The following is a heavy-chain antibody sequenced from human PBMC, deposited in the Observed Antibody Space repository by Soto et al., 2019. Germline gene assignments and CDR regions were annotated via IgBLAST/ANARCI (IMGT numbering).Heavy chain of an antibody. D-gene: IGHD3-10*01. CDR2: IDGSGDST. J-gene: IGHJ6*03. Sequence: EVQLLESGGDLVQPGGSLRLSCATSEFTFSNYAMSWVRQAPGKGLEWVSTIDGSGDSTYYAASVKGRFTISRDNSKNVLYLQMNSLRVEDTAIYYCARATVVRRSDFYYYYYMDVWGKGTTVSVSS. CDR1: EFTFSNYA. V-gene: IGHV3-23*01. CDR3: ARATVVRRSDFYYYYYMDV.